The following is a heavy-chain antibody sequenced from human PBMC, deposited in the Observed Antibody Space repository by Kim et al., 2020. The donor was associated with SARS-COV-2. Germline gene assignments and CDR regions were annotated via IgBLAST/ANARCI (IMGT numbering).Heavy chain of an antibody. CDR2: IIPILGIA. J-gene: IGHJ5*02. Sequence: SVKVSCKASGGTFSSYAISWVRQAPGQGLEWMGRIIPILGIANYAQKFQGRVTITADKSTSTAYMELSSLRSEDTAVYYCARGVDAQYYYGSGSYGYNWFDPWGQGTLVTVSS. D-gene: IGHD3-10*01. CDR1: GGTFSSYA. V-gene: IGHV1-69*04. CDR3: ARGVDAQYYYGSGSYGYNWFDP.